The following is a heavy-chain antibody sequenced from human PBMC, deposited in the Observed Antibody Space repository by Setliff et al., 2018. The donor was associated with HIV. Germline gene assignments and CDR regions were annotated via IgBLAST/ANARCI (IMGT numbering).Heavy chain of an antibody. CDR3: TRVYPRTVAGTFDY. D-gene: IGHD6-19*01. V-gene: IGHV1-3*01. J-gene: IGHJ4*02. Sequence: ASVKVSCKASGYTFTSYGISWVRQAPGQRLEWMGWINAGNGNTKYSQKFQGRVTITRDTSASTAYMELSSLRSEDTAVYYCTRVYPRTVAGTFDYWGQGTLVTVSS. CDR1: GYTFTSYG. CDR2: INAGNGNT.